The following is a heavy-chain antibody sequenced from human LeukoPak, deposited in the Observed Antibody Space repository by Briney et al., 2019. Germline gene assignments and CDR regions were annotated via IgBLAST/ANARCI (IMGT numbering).Heavy chain of an antibody. CDR2: ISGSGGST. Sequence: GGSLRLSCAASGFTFSSYAMSWVRQAPGKGLEWVSAISGSGGSTYYADSVKGRFTISRDNSKNTLYLQMNSLRAEDTAVYYCATPILEWLLLCYFDYWGQGTLVTVSS. D-gene: IGHD3-3*01. CDR3: ATPILEWLLLCYFDY. J-gene: IGHJ4*02. CDR1: GFTFSSYA. V-gene: IGHV3-23*01.